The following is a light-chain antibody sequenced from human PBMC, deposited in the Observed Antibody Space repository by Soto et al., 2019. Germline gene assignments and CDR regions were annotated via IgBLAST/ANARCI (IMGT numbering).Light chain of an antibody. CDR2: KDS. CDR1: ALPKQY. Sequence: SSELTQPPSVLVSPGQTARITCSGDALPKQYAYWYQQKPGQAPVLVIYKDSERPSGIPERFSGSSSGTTVTLTISGVQAEDEADYYCQSADSSGTYRVFGGGTKVTVL. V-gene: IGLV3-25*03. J-gene: IGLJ2*01. CDR3: QSADSSGTYRV.